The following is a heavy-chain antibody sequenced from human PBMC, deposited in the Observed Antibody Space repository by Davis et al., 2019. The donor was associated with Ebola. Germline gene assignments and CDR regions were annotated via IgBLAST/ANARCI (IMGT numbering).Heavy chain of an antibody. Sequence: GESLKISCAASGFTFSSYSMNWVRQAPGKGLEWVSYISSSSSTIYYADSVKGRFTISRDNAKNSLYLQMNSLRAEDTAVYYCARERWAYYYYYYGMDVWGQGTTVTVSS. CDR2: ISSSSSTI. D-gene: IGHD1-26*01. V-gene: IGHV3-48*04. CDR3: ARERWAYYYYYYGMDV. J-gene: IGHJ6*02. CDR1: GFTFSSYS.